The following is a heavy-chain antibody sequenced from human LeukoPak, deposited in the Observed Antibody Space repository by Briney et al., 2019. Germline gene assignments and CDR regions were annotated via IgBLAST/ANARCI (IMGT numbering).Heavy chain of an antibody. J-gene: IGHJ4*02. D-gene: IGHD1-1*01. CDR3: ARGGTFVSDY. CDR2: IKEDGSEK. CDR1: GFTFSTFW. Sequence: GGSLRLSCAASGFTFSTFWMSWVRQAPGKGLEWVANIKEDGSEKYYVDSMKGRFTVSRGNAKNSLYLQMDSLRAEDTAVYYCARGGTFVSDYWGQGTLVTVSS. V-gene: IGHV3-7*01.